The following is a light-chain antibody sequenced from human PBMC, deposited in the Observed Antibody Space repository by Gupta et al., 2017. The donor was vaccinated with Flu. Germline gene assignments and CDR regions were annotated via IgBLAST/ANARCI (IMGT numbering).Light chain of an antibody. CDR1: QSVSTY. V-gene: IGKV3-11*01. CDR3: QKRSNWPPYT. J-gene: IGKJ2*01. Sequence: EIVLTQSPATLSLSPGERATLFCRASQSVSTYLAWYQHKPGQAPRLLIYDASNRATGIPARFSGSESGTDFTLTISSLEPEDFAVYYCQKRSNWPPYTFGQGTRLEIK. CDR2: DAS.